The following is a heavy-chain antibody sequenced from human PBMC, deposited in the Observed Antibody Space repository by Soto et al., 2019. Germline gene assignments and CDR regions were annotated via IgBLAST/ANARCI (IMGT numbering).Heavy chain of an antibody. V-gene: IGHV4-4*02. J-gene: IGHJ5*02. CDR1: GGTVASSHW. D-gene: IGHD2-21*02. CDR3: AREIVTAGGNNYFDP. CDR2: VYHTGDT. Sequence: SETLSLTCGVSGGTVASSHWWSWVHQSPGGGLEWIGNVYHTGDTNLNPSLQSRVTISVDKSNNQFSLRLNSLTAADTAVYFCAREIVTAGGNNYFDPWGPGTLVTVSS.